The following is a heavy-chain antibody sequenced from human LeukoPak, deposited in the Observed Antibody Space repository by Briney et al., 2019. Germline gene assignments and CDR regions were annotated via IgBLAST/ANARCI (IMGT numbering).Heavy chain of an antibody. V-gene: IGHV1-2*02. Sequence: ASVTVSFKSSVYIFTVYYMHWVRQAPGQGLEWMGWIDPNSGGTNYAQKFQGRVTMTRDTSISTAYMELSSLRSDDTAVYYCARASYSGGYYWGQGTLVTVSS. CDR1: VYIFTVYY. J-gene: IGHJ4*02. CDR2: IDPNSGGT. CDR3: ARASYSGGYY. D-gene: IGHD6-19*01.